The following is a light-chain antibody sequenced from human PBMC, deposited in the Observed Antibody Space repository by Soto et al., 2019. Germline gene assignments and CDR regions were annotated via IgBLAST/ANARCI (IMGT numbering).Light chain of an antibody. CDR3: QSYDSSLSADV. J-gene: IGLJ1*01. V-gene: IGLV1-40*01. CDR1: SSNIGARFD. CDR2: GDS. Sequence: QAVVTQPPSVSGAPGQRVTISCTGSSSNIGARFDVHWYQQLPGTAPKLLIYGDSIRPSGVPDRFSGSKSGTSASLAITGLQAEDEADYYCQSYDSSLSADVFGTGTKLTVL.